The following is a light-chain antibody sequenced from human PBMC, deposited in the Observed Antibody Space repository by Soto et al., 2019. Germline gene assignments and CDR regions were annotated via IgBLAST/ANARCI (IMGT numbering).Light chain of an antibody. CDR1: SSDVGGYNY. Sequence: QSALTQPRSVSGSPGQSVTISCTGTSSDVGGYNYVSWYQQHPGKAPKLMIYDVGKRPSGVPDRFSGSKSGNTASLTISGLQAEDEADFYCCSYAGTYTSYVVFGGGTKVTVL. CDR3: CSYAGTYTSYVV. V-gene: IGLV2-11*01. J-gene: IGLJ2*01. CDR2: DVG.